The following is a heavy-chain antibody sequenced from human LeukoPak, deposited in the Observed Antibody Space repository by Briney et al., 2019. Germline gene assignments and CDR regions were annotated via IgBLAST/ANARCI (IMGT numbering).Heavy chain of an antibody. Sequence: GGSLRLSCAASGFTFSSYAVSWVRQAPGKGLEWVSAISGSGGSTYYADSVKGRFTISRDNSKNTLYLQMNSLRAEDTAVYYCAKSPQGSTIVDVGYYFDYWGQGTLVTVSS. V-gene: IGHV3-23*01. CDR3: AKSPQGSTIVDVGYYFDY. CDR1: GFTFSSYA. J-gene: IGHJ4*02. CDR2: ISGSGGST. D-gene: IGHD1-26*01.